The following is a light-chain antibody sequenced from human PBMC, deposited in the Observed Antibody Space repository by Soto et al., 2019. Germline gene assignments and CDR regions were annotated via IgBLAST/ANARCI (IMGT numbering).Light chain of an antibody. CDR2: AAS. J-gene: IGKJ1*01. CDR3: LQDYSYPRT. V-gene: IGKV1-6*01. CDR1: QGISTY. Sequence: IQMTQSPSSLSASVRDRVTITCRASQGISTYLNWYQQKPGKAPTLLIYAASTLQSGVPSRFSGSGSGADFTITISSLQPEDSETYYCLQDYSYPRTFGQGTKVDIK.